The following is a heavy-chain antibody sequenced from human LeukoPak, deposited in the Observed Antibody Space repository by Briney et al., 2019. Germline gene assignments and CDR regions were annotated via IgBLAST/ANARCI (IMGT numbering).Heavy chain of an antibody. CDR3: ARDWRYSSSSRDYYGMDV. D-gene: IGHD6-6*01. J-gene: IGHJ6*02. V-gene: IGHV3-21*01. Sequence: GGSLRLSCAASGFISSSYWMSWVRQAPGKGLEWVSSISTISSYIYYADSVKGRFTISRDNAKNSLYLQMNSLRAEDTAVYYCARDWRYSSSSRDYYGMDVWGQGTTVTVSS. CDR2: ISTISSYI. CDR1: GFISSSYW.